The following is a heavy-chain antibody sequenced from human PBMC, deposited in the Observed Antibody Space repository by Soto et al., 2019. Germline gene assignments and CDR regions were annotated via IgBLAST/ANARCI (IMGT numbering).Heavy chain of an antibody. D-gene: IGHD6-13*01. V-gene: IGHV3-23*01. CDR1: GFTFSNYA. J-gene: IGHJ4*02. CDR3: AKDQGSSWYEIHY. CDR2: ISGSGGST. Sequence: EVQLLESGGGLVQPGGSLRLSCAASGFTFSNYAVTWVRQGPGKGLEWVSTISGSGGSTYYADSVKGRFTISRDNSKNTLYLQMNSLRAEDTAVYYCAKDQGSSWYEIHYWGQGTLVTVSS.